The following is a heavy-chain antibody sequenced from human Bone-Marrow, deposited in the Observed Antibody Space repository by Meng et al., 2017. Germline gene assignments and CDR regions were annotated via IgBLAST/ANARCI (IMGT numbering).Heavy chain of an antibody. CDR1: GGSTSASSFY. Sequence: LQPRDAGTGLVMPPETLSLTCNVSGGSTSASSFYWGWIRQAPGKGLEWIGTLHDSGSTYYNPSLKSRVSISADTSNSQFSLKLSSVTAADTAVYYCAREWGTLATAADDYWGQGTLVTVSS. CDR3: AREWGTLATAADDY. J-gene: IGHJ4*02. D-gene: IGHD6-13*01. CDR2: LHDSGST. V-gene: IGHV4-39*07.